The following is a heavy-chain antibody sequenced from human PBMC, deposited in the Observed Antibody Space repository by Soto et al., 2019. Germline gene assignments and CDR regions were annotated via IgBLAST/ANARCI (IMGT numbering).Heavy chain of an antibody. CDR3: ARGRYGDY. D-gene: IGHD4-17*01. J-gene: IGHJ4*02. CDR2: ISAHNGNT. CDR1: GYTFTSYG. Sequence: QDHLVQSGAEVKKPGASVKVSCKASGYTFTSYGITWVRQAPGQGLEWMGWISAHNGNTEYAQKLQGRVTVTRDTATSTAYMELRSLRSDDTALYYCARGRYGDYWGQGALVTVSS. V-gene: IGHV1-18*01.